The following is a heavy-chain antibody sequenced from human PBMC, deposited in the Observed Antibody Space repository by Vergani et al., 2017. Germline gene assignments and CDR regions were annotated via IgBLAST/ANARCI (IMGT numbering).Heavy chain of an antibody. V-gene: IGHV1-69*08. Sequence: QVQLVQSGAEVKKPGSSVKVSCKASGGTFSSYTISWVRQAPGQGLEWMGRIIPILGIANYAQKFQGRVTITADKSTSTAYMELSSLRSEDTAVYYCARDDRQERIAAASTHLGWGQGTLVTVSS. D-gene: IGHD6-13*01. CDR3: ARDDRQERIAAASTHLG. J-gene: IGHJ4*02. CDR1: GGTFSSYT. CDR2: IIPILGIA.